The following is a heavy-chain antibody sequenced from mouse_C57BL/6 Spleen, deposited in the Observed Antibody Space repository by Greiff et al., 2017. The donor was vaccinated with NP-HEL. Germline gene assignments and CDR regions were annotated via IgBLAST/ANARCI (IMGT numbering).Heavy chain of an antibody. J-gene: IGHJ2*01. CDR2: INPCDSET. D-gene: IGHD1-1*01. CDR1: GYTFTSYL. V-gene: IGHV1-61*01. CDR3: ARRGRVVDAPYFAY. Sequence: VQLQQPGAELVRPGASVKLSCKASGYTFTSYLMEWVKQRPGHGLEWIGMINPCDSETHYNHKFKDKATLTVDNSSSTAYMQRSSLTSEEAAVYFWARRGRVVDAPYFAYWGQGTTVTV.